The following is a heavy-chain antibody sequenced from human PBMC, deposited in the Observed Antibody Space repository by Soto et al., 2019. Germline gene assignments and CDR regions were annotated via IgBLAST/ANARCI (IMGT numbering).Heavy chain of an antibody. Sequence: GGSLRLSCAASGFTFDDYTMHWVRQAPGKGLEWVSLISWDGGSTYYADSVKGRFTISRDNSKNSLYLQMNSLRTEDTALYYCAKDPGYSSSLDYWGQGTLVTVSS. J-gene: IGHJ4*02. D-gene: IGHD6-13*01. CDR1: GFTFDDYT. CDR3: AKDPGYSSSLDY. CDR2: ISWDGGST. V-gene: IGHV3-43*01.